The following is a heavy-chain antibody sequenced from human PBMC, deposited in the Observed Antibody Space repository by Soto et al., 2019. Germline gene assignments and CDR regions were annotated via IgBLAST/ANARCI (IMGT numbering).Heavy chain of an antibody. CDR1: GGSISSSSYY. V-gene: IGHV4-39*01. J-gene: IGHJ4*02. Sequence: SETLSLTCTVSGGSISSSSYYWVLIRQPPGKGLEWIGSIYYSGSTYYNPSLKSRVTISVDTSKNQFSLKLSSVTAADTAVYYCARHPSSGYRDRYFDYWGQGTLVTVSS. CDR2: IYYSGST. CDR3: ARHPSSGYRDRYFDY. D-gene: IGHD5-12*01.